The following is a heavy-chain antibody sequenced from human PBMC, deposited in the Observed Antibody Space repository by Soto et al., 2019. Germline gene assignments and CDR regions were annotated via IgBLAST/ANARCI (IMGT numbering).Heavy chain of an antibody. D-gene: IGHD4-17*01. CDR3: ARGAGLRWQDTFDV. CDR1: GGSFSGYY. J-gene: IGHJ3*01. CDR2: INHSGST. Sequence: QVKLQQWGAGLLKPSETLSLTCAVYGGSFSGYYWSWIRQPPGKGLEWIGEINHSGSTNYNPSIMNQVTISVHTSDNQFSRKLITVTAADTAVYYCARGAGLRWQDTFDVWVQGTMVTVSS. V-gene: IGHV4-34*01.